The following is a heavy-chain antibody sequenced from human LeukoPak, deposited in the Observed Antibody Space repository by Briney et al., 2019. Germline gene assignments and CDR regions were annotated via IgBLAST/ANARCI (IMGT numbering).Heavy chain of an antibody. J-gene: IGHJ4*02. CDR2: IIPIFGTA. D-gene: IGHD6-13*01. CDR1: GGTFSSYA. CDR3: ATGGWGSSPFDY. V-gene: IGHV1-69*13. Sequence: ASVKVSCKASGGTFSSYAISWVRQAPGQGLEWMGGIIPIFGTANYAQKFQGRVTITADESTSTAYMELSSLRSEDTAVYYCATGGWGSSPFDYWGQGTLVTVSS.